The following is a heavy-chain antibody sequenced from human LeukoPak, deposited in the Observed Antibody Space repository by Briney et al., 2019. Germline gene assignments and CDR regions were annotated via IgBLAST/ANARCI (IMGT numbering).Heavy chain of an antibody. CDR1: GYTFTSYG. V-gene: IGHV1-18*01. J-gene: IGHJ5*02. D-gene: IGHD6-19*01. CDR2: ISAYNGNT. Sequence: ASVKVSCKASGYTFTSYGISWVRQAPGQGLEWMGWISAYNGNTNYAQKLQGRVTMTTDTSTSTAYMELRSLRSDDTAVYYCARDRAVADRNWFDPWGQGTLVTVPS. CDR3: ARDRAVADRNWFDP.